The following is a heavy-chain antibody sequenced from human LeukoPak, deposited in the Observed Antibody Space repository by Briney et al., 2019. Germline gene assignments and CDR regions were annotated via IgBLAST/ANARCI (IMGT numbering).Heavy chain of an antibody. CDR2: IIRMFGIP. V-gene: IGHV1-69*05. J-gene: IGHJ4*02. CDR1: GDTFGYYA. CDR3: AMESSSSYYFDY. Sequence: SVKVSCKASGDTFGYYAISWVRQAPGQGLEWMGGIIRMFGIPNYAQKFQGRVTITTDESTSTAYMELSSLRSEDTAVYYCAMESSSSYYFDYWGQGTLVTVSS. D-gene: IGHD6-6*01.